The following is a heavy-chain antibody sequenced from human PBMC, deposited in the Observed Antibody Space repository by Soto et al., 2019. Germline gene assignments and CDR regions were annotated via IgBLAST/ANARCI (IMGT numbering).Heavy chain of an antibody. CDR3: ARVTATGDGDYYGQDV. J-gene: IGHJ6*02. CDR1: GGSISSYY. D-gene: IGHD4-17*01. Sequence: SETLSLTCTVSGGSISSYYWSWIRQPPGKVLEWIGYIYYSGSTNYNPSLKSRVTISVDTSKNQFSLKLSSVTAADTAVYYCARVTATGDGDYYGQDVWGQGTTDTVSS. CDR2: IYYSGST. V-gene: IGHV4-59*01.